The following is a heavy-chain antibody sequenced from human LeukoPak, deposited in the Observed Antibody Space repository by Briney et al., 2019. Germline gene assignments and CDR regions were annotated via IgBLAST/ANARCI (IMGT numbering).Heavy chain of an antibody. V-gene: IGHV1-18*01. CDR2: ISAYNGNT. J-gene: IGHJ6*02. Sequence: ASEKVSCKASGHTFTSYGISWVRQAPGQGLEWMGWISAYNGNTNYAQKLQGRVTMTTDTSTSTAYMELRSLRSDDTAVYYCARQAVVASYYYYGMDVWGQGTTVTVSS. CDR1: GHTFTSYG. CDR3: ARQAVVASYYYYGMDV. D-gene: IGHD2-15*01.